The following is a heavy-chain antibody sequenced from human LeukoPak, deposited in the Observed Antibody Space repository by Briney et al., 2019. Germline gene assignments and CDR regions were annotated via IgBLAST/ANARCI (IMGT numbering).Heavy chain of an antibody. CDR2: CNGDDDK. CDR1: GFSLRTRGGR. CDR3: ARSYYNNCDY. D-gene: IGHD3-9*01. V-gene: IGHV2-5*02. J-gene: IGHJ4*02. Sequence: SGPTESQLPPTLTLTLTFCGFSLRTRGGRGGWIRQPSGKALEWLTLCNGDDDKRYSTSLKSRLTITKDTSKNQVVLKMPNMDPVDTATYYCARSYYNNCDYWGQGTLVTVSS.